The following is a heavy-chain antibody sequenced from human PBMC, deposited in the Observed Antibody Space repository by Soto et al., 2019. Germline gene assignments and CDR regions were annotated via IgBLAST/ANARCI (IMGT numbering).Heavy chain of an antibody. CDR1: GYTFTSYY. J-gene: IGHJ6*02. CDR3: AREVVDTAWGETYYYYYGMDV. CDR2: INPSGGST. V-gene: IGHV1-46*01. D-gene: IGHD5-18*01. Sequence: ASVKVSCKASGYTFTSYYMHWVRQAPGQGLEWMGIINPSGGSTSYAQKFQGRVTMTRDTSTSTVYMELSSLRSEDTAVYYCAREVVDTAWGETYYYYYGMDVWGQGTTVTVSS.